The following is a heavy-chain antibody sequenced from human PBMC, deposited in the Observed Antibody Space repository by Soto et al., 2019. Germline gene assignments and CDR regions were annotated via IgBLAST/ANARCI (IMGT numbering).Heavy chain of an antibody. CDR3: ARERGGYGLFDX. D-gene: IGHD5-18*01. CDR2: IYPSGMP. V-gene: IGHV4-30-2*01. CDR1: GGSISNAAYS. Sequence: PSDTLSLTFTVSGGSISNAAYSWSWIRQPPGKGMEWIGYIYPSGMPFYNPSLRSRVTISIDRSNDQFSLNLKSVTAADTAVYYCARERGGYGLFDXWGQGTLVTVSX. J-gene: IGHJ4*02.